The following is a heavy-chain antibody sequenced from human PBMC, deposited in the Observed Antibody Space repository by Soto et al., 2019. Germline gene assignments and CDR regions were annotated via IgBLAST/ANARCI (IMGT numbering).Heavy chain of an antibody. Sequence: QVQLVQSGAEVKKPGSSVKVSCEASGGTFSTFAISWVRQAPGQGLEWMGAIIPIFGSPNYGQKFQGRVTITADESTNTAYRELSSLMSEDTAVDSCAGGLGVTVLTPDLTSTGFDYWGQGTRVTVSS. CDR3: AGGLGVTVLTPDLTSTGFDY. J-gene: IGHJ4*02. CDR1: GGTFSTFA. D-gene: IGHD3-10*02. CDR2: IIPIFGSP. V-gene: IGHV1-69*12.